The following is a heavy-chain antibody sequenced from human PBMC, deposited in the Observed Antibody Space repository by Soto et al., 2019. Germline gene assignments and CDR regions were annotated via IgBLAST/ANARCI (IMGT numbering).Heavy chain of an antibody. CDR2: IIPIFGTA. D-gene: IGHD6-19*01. J-gene: IGHJ5*02. V-gene: IGHV1-69*13. CDR3: ARDSTVAQWQKYNWFDP. Sequence: GASVKVSCKASGGTFSSYAISWVRQAPGQGLEWMGGIIPIFGTANYAQKFQGRVTITADESTSTAYMELSSLRSEDTAVYYCARDSTVAQWQKYNWFDPWGQGTLVTVSS. CDR1: GGTFSSYA.